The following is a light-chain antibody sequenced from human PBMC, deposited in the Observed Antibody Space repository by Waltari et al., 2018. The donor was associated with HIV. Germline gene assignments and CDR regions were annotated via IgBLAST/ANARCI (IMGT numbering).Light chain of an antibody. J-gene: IGLJ1*01. CDR1: NSGSKS. Sequence: SYVLTQPPSVSVAPGKTARITCGGNNSGSKSVHWYQQKPGQAPVLVIYYASDRPSGIPERFSGSNSGNTATLTISRVEAGDEADYYCQVWDSSSDHYVFGTGTKVTVL. CDR2: YAS. CDR3: QVWDSSSDHYV. V-gene: IGLV3-21*04.